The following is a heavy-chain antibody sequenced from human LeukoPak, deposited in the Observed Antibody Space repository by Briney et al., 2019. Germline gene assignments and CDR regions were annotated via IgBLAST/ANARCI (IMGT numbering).Heavy chain of an antibody. CDR1: GGSFSGYY. D-gene: IGHD2-15*01. CDR3: ARGGWWYNCFDP. J-gene: IGHJ5*02. Sequence: PSETLSLTCAVYGGSFSGYYWSWIRQPPGKGLEWIGEINHSGSTNYNPSLKSRVTISVDTSKNQFSLNLSSVTAADTAVYYCARGGWWYNCFDPWGQGTLVTVSS. V-gene: IGHV4-34*01. CDR2: INHSGST.